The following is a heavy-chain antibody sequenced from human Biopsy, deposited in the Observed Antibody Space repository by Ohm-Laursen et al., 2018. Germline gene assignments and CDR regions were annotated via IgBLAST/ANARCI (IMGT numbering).Heavy chain of an antibody. Sequence: SETLSLTWAVTYGSISGHFWSWIRQAPGKGLEWIGYVYYNGNTNYSPSLKSRATISLDTSKNQFSLKVRSVTAADTAVYYCVRGVDYYDPYHYYALDVWGQGTTVTVSS. CDR1: YGSISGHF. CDR3: VRGVDYYDPYHYYALDV. J-gene: IGHJ6*02. D-gene: IGHD3-22*01. V-gene: IGHV4-59*11. CDR2: VYYNGNT.